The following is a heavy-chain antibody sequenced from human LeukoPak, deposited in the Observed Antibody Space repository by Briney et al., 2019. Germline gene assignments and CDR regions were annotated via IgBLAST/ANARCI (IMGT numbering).Heavy chain of an antibody. Sequence: PSETLSLTCTVSGGSIGTYYWSWIRQPPGKGLEWIGYIYYSGSTNYNPSLKGRVTISVDTSKNQFSLKLSSVTAADTAVYYCARRDIVVVASASDYWGQGTLVTVSS. J-gene: IGHJ4*02. CDR1: GGSIGTYY. CDR2: IYYSGST. V-gene: IGHV4-59*01. CDR3: ARRDIVVVASASDY. D-gene: IGHD2-15*01.